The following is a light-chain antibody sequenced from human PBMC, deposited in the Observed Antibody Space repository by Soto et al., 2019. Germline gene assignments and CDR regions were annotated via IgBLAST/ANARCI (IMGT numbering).Light chain of an antibody. CDR2: GAF. CDR3: QHYNNWPPWT. Sequence: DIVMTQSPATLSVSPGERATLSCRASRSVRNNLAWYQQKPGQAPRLLIYGAFTRATGIPARFSGSGSGTEFTLTISSLQSEDFAVYYCQHYNNWPPWTFGQGTKVDIK. CDR1: RSVRNN. J-gene: IGKJ1*01. V-gene: IGKV3-15*01.